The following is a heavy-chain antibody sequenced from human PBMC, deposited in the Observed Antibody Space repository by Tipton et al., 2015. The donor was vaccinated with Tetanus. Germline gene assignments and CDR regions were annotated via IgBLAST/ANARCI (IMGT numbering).Heavy chain of an antibody. CDR1: GYTFTGNY. D-gene: IGHD3-22*01. V-gene: IGHV1-2*02. J-gene: IGHJ6*02. CDR3: ARGAYYPESSGLRGGYYGMDV. CDR2: IRPSSGDT. Sequence: QVQLVQSGAEVKKPGASVKVSCKASGYTFTGNYMHWVRQATGQRLEWMGWIRPSSGDTKYAQKFEGGVSMTRDTSISTAYMELSSLTSDDTAVYYCARGAYYPESSGLRGGYYGMDVWGQGTTVTVSS.